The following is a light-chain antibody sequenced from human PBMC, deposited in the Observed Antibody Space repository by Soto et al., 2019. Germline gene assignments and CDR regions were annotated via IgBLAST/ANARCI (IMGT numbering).Light chain of an antibody. V-gene: IGLV2-14*03. Sequence: QSALTQPASVSGSPGQSITISCTGTSSDVGGYNFVSWYQHHPGKAPKLIIYDVTNRPSGISNRFSGSKSGNTASLTISGLQAEDEADYYCTSYTSSITYVFGTGTNVTV. CDR3: TSYTSSITYV. CDR1: SSDVGGYNF. J-gene: IGLJ1*01. CDR2: DVT.